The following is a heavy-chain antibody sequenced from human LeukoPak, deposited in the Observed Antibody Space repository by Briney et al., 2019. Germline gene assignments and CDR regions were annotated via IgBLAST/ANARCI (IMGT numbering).Heavy chain of an antibody. Sequence: TETLSLTCTVSGGSISSYYWSWIRQPPGKGLEWIGYVYNRGSTNYNPSLKSRVTISVDTSKNQFSLKLSSVTAADTAVYYCARHPPRGYCGGDCYLLPDYWGQGTLVTVSS. CDR2: VYNRGST. CDR3: ARHPPRGYCGGDCYLLPDY. CDR1: GGSISSYY. J-gene: IGHJ4*02. V-gene: IGHV4-59*08. D-gene: IGHD2-21*02.